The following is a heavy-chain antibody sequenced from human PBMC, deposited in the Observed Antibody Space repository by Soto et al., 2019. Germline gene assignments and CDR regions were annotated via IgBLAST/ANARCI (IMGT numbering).Heavy chain of an antibody. CDR1: GGSITTGEYY. CDR3: ARLRRYYFGMDV. CDR2: IFHNGDT. Sequence: SETLSLTCTVSGGSITTGEYYWTWIRQPPGKGLEWIGDIFHNGDTYYNTSLQSRVTISIDTSKNQFSLKLSSVTAADTAVYYCARLRRYYFGMDVWGQGTTVTVSS. V-gene: IGHV4-30-4*01. J-gene: IGHJ6*02.